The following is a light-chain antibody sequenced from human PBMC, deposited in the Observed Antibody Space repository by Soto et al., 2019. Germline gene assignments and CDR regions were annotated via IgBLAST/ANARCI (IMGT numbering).Light chain of an antibody. Sequence: QSALTQPPSASGSPGQSVTISCTGTSSDVGGYNYVSWYQQHPGKAPKVMIYEVSKRPSGVPDRFSGSKSGNTASLTVSGLQADDEADYYCSSYGGNNNLVFGGGTKLTVL. CDR1: SSDVGGYNY. CDR2: EVS. CDR3: SSYGGNNNLV. V-gene: IGLV2-8*01. J-gene: IGLJ2*01.